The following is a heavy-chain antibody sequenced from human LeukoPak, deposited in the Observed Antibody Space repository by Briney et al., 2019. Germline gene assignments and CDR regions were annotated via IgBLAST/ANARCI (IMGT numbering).Heavy chain of an antibody. CDR3: ARGPSAYCSGGSCYSGSAWFDP. V-gene: IGHV1-18*01. D-gene: IGHD2-15*01. CDR2: ISAYNGNT. J-gene: IGHJ5*02. CDR1: GYTFTNYG. Sequence: GASVKVSCKASGYTFTNYGVSWVRQAPGQGLEYMGWISAYNGNTNYAQKLQGRVTMTTDTSTSTAYMELRSLTSDDTAVYYCARGPSAYCSGGSCYSGSAWFDPWGQGTLVTVSS.